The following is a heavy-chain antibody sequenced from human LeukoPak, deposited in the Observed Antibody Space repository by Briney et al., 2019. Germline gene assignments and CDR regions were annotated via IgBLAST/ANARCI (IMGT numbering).Heavy chain of an antibody. CDR1: GGSISSYY. J-gene: IGHJ3*02. CDR2: IYYSGST. D-gene: IGHD3-10*01. CDR3: ARAPYYYGSGTIGGAFDI. V-gene: IGHV4-59*12. Sequence: SETLSLTCTVSGGSISSYYWSWIRQPPGKGLEWIGYIYYSGSTNYNPSLKSRVTISVDTSKNQFSLKLSSVTAADTAVYYCARAPYYYGSGTIGGAFDIWGQGTMVTVSS.